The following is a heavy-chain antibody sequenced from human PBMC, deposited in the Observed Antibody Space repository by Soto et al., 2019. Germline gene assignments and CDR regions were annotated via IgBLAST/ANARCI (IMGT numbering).Heavy chain of an antibody. V-gene: IGHV1-18*01. Sequence: ALVKVSCKASGYTFTSYGISWVRQAPGQGLEWMGWISAYNGNTNYAQKLQGRVTMTTDTSTSTAYMELRSLRSDDTAVYYCARYPWGSSSGPPGFCMITFGGVIVILVLVYWGQGTLVTVSS. CDR1: GYTFTSYG. D-gene: IGHD3-16*02. J-gene: IGHJ4*02. CDR2: ISAYNGNT. CDR3: ARYPWGSSSGPPGFCMITFGGVIVILVLVY.